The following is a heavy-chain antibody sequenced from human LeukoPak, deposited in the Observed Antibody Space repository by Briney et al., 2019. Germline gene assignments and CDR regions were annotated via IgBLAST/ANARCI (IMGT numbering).Heavy chain of an antibody. CDR3: ARVSGLNNFDS. Sequence: SETLSLTCAVYGGSFSGYYWSWIRQPPGKGLEWIGEINHSGSTNYNPSLKSRVTISVDTSKNQFSLKVTSLTAADTAVYYCARVSGLNNFDSWGQGTLVTVSS. CDR2: INHSGST. J-gene: IGHJ4*02. CDR1: GGSFSGYY. V-gene: IGHV4-34*01. D-gene: IGHD1/OR15-1a*01.